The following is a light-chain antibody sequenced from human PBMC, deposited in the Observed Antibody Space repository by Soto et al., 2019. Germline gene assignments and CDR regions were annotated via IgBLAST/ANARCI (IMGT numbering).Light chain of an antibody. CDR2: RDS. CDR3: QVWDSSTSSYV. J-gene: IGLJ1*01. Sequence: SYELTQPLSLSVALGQTARITCGGNNIGSKNVHWYQQKPGQAPVLVMYRDSNRPSGIPERFSGSNSGNTATLTISRAQAGDEADYYCQVWDSSTSSYVFGTGTKLTVL. V-gene: IGLV3-9*01. CDR1: NIGSKN.